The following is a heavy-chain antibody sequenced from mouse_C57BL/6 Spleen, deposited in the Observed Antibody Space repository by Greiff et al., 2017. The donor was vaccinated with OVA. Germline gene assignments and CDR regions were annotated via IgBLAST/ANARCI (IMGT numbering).Heavy chain of an antibody. Sequence: VKLQQSGAELVRPGASVTLSCKASGYTFTDYEMHWVKQTPVHGLEWIGAIDPETGGTAYNQKFKGKAILTADKSSSTAYMELRSLTSEDSAVYYCTTPNYYGSSYWYFDVWGTGTTVTVSS. CDR2: IDPETGGT. CDR3: TTPNYYGSSYWYFDV. CDR1: GYTFTDYE. J-gene: IGHJ1*03. D-gene: IGHD1-1*01. V-gene: IGHV1-15*01.